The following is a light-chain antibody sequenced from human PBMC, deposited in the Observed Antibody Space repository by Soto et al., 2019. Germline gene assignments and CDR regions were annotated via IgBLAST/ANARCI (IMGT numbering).Light chain of an antibody. J-gene: IGLJ1*01. CDR1: SSDVGSYNL. V-gene: IGLV2-23*01. CDR3: CSYAGSSTLYV. Sequence: QSVLTQPASVSGSPGQSITISCTGTSSDVGSYNLVSWYQQHPGKAPKLMIYEGSKRPSGVSNRFSGCKSGNTASLTISGLQAEDEADYYCCSYAGSSTLYVFGTGTKLTVL. CDR2: EGS.